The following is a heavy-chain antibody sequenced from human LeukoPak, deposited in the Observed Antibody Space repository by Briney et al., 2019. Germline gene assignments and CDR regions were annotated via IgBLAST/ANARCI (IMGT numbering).Heavy chain of an antibody. Sequence: GGSLRLSCAASAFTFSMYWMSWVRQAPGKGLEWVANIKQDGSEKYYVDSVKGRFTISRDNAKNSLYLQMNSLRAEDTAVYYCARVGKVAGTNWFDPWGQGTLVTVSS. CDR2: IKQDGSEK. J-gene: IGHJ5*02. V-gene: IGHV3-7*01. CDR3: ARVGKVAGTNWFDP. CDR1: AFTFSMYW. D-gene: IGHD6-19*01.